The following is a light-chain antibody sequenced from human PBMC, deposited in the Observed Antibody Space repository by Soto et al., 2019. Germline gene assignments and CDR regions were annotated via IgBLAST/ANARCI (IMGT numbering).Light chain of an antibody. Sequence: EIVLTQSPGTLSLSPGERATLSCRASQSVNSNYLAWYQQKAGQAPRLLIYAASSRATGIPDRFTGSGSGTDFTLTISRLEPEDVAVYYCQQFGSSPLCTFGQGTKLEIK. J-gene: IGKJ2*02. CDR1: QSVNSNY. CDR3: QQFGSSPLCT. CDR2: AAS. V-gene: IGKV3-20*01.